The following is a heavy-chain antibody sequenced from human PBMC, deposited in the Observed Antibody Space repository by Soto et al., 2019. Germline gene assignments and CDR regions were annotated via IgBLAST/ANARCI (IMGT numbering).Heavy chain of an antibody. V-gene: IGHV3-11*01. D-gene: IGHD6-19*01. CDR3: ARRSRDPRSSGWYGGLDY. CDR1: GFTFSDYY. CDR2: ISSSGSTI. Sequence: GVLRLSCAASGFTFSDYYMSWIRQAPGKGLEWVSYISSSGSTIYYADSVKGRFTISRDNAKNSLYLQMNSLRAEDTAVYYCARRSRDPRSSGWYGGLDYWGQGTLVTVSS. J-gene: IGHJ4*02.